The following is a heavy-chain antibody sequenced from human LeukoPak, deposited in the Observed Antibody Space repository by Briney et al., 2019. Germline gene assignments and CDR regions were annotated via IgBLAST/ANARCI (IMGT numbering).Heavy chain of an antibody. Sequence: GGSLRLSCAASGFAFSDYSMTWVRQAPGKGLEWIANTRGSGSGMGSGSYYAGAVQGRFTISRDNAKNSLYLQMNSLRAEDTAFYYCASDDNWGFDYWGQGALVTVSS. D-gene: IGHD7-27*01. CDR1: GFAFSDYS. J-gene: IGHJ4*02. CDR2: TRGSGSGM. V-gene: IGHV3-21*05. CDR3: ASDDNWGFDY.